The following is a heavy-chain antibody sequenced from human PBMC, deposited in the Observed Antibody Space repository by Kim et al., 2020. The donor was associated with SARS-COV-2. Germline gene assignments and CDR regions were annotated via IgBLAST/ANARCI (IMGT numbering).Heavy chain of an antibody. CDR1: GGSISSSSYY. D-gene: IGHD3-9*01. CDR2: IYYSGST. J-gene: IGHJ6*02. V-gene: IGHV4-39*01. CDR3: ASWDILTGYYDAGDHYGMDV. Sequence: SETLSLTCTVSGGSISSSSYYWGWIRQPPGKGLEWIGSIYYSGSTYYNPSLKSRVTISVDTSKNQFSLKLSSVTAADTAVYYCASWDILTGYYDAGDHYGMDVWGQGTTVTVSS.